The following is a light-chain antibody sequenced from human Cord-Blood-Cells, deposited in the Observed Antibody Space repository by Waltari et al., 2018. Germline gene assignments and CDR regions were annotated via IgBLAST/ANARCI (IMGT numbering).Light chain of an antibody. V-gene: IGLV2-14*01. CDR3: SSYTSSSTPYV. CDR1: SRDVGGYNS. J-gene: IGLJ1*01. CDR2: DVS. Sequence: QSALTQPASVSGSPGQSTTISCTGTSRDVGGYNSVSWYQQHPGKAPILMIYDVSNRPSGVSNRFSGSKSGNTASLTISGLQAEDEADYYCSSYTSSSTPYVFGTGTKVTVL.